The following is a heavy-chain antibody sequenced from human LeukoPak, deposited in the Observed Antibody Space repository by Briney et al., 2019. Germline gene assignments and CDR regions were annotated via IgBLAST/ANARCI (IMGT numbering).Heavy chain of an antibody. Sequence: SETLSLTCTVSGGSISSGSYYWSWIRQPAGKGLEWIGRIYTSGSTNYNPSLKSRVTISVDTSKNQFSLKLSSVTAADTAVYYCARGWQQLVDWGQGTLVTVSS. J-gene: IGHJ4*02. V-gene: IGHV4-61*02. CDR3: ARGWQQLVD. CDR1: GGSISSGSYY. D-gene: IGHD6-13*01. CDR2: IYTSGST.